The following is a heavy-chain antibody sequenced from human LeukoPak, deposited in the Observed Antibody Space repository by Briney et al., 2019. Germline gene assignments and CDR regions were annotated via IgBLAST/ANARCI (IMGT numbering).Heavy chain of an antibody. CDR2: ISAYNGNT. CDR1: GYTFTSYG. J-gene: IGHJ3*02. D-gene: IGHD3-10*01. Sequence: ASVKVSCKASGYTFTSYGISWVRQAPGQGLEWMGWISAYNGNTNYAQKLQGRVTMTTDTSTSTAYMELRSLRSDDTAVYYCARGQMVRGVIIPGAFDIWGQGTMVTVSS. CDR3: ARGQMVRGVIIPGAFDI. V-gene: IGHV1-18*01.